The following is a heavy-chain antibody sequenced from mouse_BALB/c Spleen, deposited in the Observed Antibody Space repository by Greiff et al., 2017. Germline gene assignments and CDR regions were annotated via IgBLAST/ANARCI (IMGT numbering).Heavy chain of an antibody. CDR2: ISSGGSYT. J-gene: IGHJ4*01. CDR1: GFTFSSYA. CDR3: AREFGNYAMDY. Sequence: VQLQQSGGGLVKPGGSLKLSCAASGFTFSSYAMSWVRQSPEKRLEWVAEISSGGSYTYYPDTVTGRFTISRDNAKNTLYLEMSSLRSEDTAMYYCAREFGNYAMDYWGQGTSVTVSS. V-gene: IGHV5-9-4*01. D-gene: IGHD2-1*01.